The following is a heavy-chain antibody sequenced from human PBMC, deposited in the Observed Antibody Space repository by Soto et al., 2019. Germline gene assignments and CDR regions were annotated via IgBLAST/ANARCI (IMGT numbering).Heavy chain of an antibody. D-gene: IGHD2-2*01. V-gene: IGHV4-30-2*02. CDR3: ASRRGRRFDY. CDR2: IYYSGNT. J-gene: IGHJ4*02. Sequence: PSETLSLTCAVSGGSISSGSYSWSWIRQPPGKGLEWIGYIYYSGNTYYNPSLKSRVTISVDTSKNQFSLKLSSVTAADTAVYYCASRRGRRFDYWGQGTLVTVSS. CDR1: GGSISSGSYS.